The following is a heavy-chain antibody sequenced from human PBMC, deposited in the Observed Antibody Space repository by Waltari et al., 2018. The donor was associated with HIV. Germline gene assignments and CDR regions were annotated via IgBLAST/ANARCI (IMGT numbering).Heavy chain of an antibody. CDR2: ISHDGRQK. D-gene: IGHD3-3*01. CDR3: AKIGHSVEWLFSYFDF. Sequence: QVQLVDSGGGVVQPGMSLRLSCASFSSYSMHWIRQAPGRGLEWVALISHDGRQKHYADSVKGRFTISRDNSKNTLYLQMNSLRVEDTAVYFCAKIGHSVEWLFSYFDFWGQGTLVTVSS. V-gene: IGHV3-30-3*02. J-gene: IGHJ4*02. CDR1: SFSSYS.